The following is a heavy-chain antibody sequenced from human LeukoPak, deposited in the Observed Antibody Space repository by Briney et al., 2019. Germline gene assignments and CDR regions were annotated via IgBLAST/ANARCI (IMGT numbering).Heavy chain of an antibody. D-gene: IGHD3-10*01. CDR2: IIPIFGTA. CDR1: GGTFSSYA. V-gene: IGHV1-69*05. J-gene: IGHJ4*02. CDR3: ATEFKWFGAYYFDY. Sequence: VASVKVSCKASGGTFSSYAISWVRQAPGQGLEWMGGIIPIFGTANYAQKFQGRVTITTDESTSTAYMELSSLRSEDTAVYYCATEFKWFGAYYFDYWGQGTLVTVSS.